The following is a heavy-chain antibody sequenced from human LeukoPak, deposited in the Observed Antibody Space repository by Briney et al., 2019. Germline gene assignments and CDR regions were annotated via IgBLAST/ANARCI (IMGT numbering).Heavy chain of an antibody. J-gene: IGHJ6*03. CDR3: ARGGSGSYYYYFYYMDV. CDR1: GFTFSSHA. Sequence: GSSLRLSCAASGFTFSSHAIHWVRQAPGKGLEWVSIISYDGSYKYYADSMKGRFTISRDNSKNTLYLQINSLSTDDTAVYYCARGGSGSYYYYFYYMDVWGKGTTVTDSS. D-gene: IGHD3-10*01. CDR2: ISYDGSYK. V-gene: IGHV3-30*01.